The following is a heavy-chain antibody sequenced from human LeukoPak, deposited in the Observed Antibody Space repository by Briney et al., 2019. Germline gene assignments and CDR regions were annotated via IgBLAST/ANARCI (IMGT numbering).Heavy chain of an antibody. D-gene: IGHD3-10*01. V-gene: IGHV1-8*01. Sequence: ASVTVSCKATGYTFTSYDINWVRQATGQGLEWMGWMNPNSGNTGYAQKFQGRVTMTRNTSISTAYMELSSLRSEDTAVYYCAREQAMVRGNYYYYGMDVWGQGTTVTVSS. J-gene: IGHJ6*02. CDR3: AREQAMVRGNYYYYGMDV. CDR2: MNPNSGNT. CDR1: GYTFTSYD.